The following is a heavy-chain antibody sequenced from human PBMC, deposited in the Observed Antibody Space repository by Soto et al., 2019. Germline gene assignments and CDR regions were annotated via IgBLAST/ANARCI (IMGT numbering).Heavy chain of an antibody. D-gene: IGHD3-22*01. CDR1: GFTFSSYG. V-gene: IGHV3-30*18. CDR3: AKDLGYDSSGYFPGY. Sequence: GGSLRLSCAASGFTFSSYGMHWVRQAPGKGLEWVAVISYDGSNKYYADSVKGRFTISRDNSKNTLYLQMNSLRAEDTAVYYCAKDLGYDSSGYFPGYWGQGTLVTVSS. CDR2: ISYDGSNK. J-gene: IGHJ4*02.